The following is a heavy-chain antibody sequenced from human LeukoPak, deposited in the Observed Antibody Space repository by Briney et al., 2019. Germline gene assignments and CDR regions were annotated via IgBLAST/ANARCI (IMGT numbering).Heavy chain of an antibody. D-gene: IGHD6-13*01. V-gene: IGHV3-30*02. Sequence: GGSLRLSCAASGFTFSSYGMHWVRQAPGKGLEWVAFIRYDGSNKYYADSVKGRFTISRDNSKNTLYLQTNSLRAEDTAVYYCAKTAAVYYYMDVWGKGTTVTVSS. J-gene: IGHJ6*03. CDR1: GFTFSSYG. CDR2: IRYDGSNK. CDR3: AKTAAVYYYMDV.